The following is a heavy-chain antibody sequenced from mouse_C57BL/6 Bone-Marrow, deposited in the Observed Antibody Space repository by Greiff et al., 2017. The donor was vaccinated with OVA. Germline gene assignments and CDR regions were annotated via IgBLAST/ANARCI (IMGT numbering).Heavy chain of an antibody. D-gene: IGHD3-3*01. CDR2: IHPNSGST. CDR3: ARTASSQAWFAY. Sequence: QVQLQQPGAELVKPGASVKLSCKASGYTFTSYWMHWVKQRPGQGLEWIGMIHPNSGSTNYNEKFKSKATLTVDKSSSTAYMQLSSLTSEDSAVYYCARTASSQAWFAYWGQGTLVTVSA. J-gene: IGHJ3*01. CDR1: GYTFTSYW. V-gene: IGHV1-64*01.